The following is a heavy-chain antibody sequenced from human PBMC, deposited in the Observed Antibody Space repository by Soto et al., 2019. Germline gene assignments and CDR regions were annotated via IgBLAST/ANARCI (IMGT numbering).Heavy chain of an antibody. D-gene: IGHD2-15*01. Sequence: QVQLGESGGGVVQPGRSLRLSCSASGFTFSSYGMHWVRQAPGKGLEWVAVIWYDGSNKYYADSVKGRFTISRDNSKNTLYLQMNSLRAEDTAVYYCARDRKDCSGGSCYSAEYFQHWGQGTLVTVSS. CDR3: ARDRKDCSGGSCYSAEYFQH. CDR2: IWYDGSNK. J-gene: IGHJ1*01. CDR1: GFTFSSYG. V-gene: IGHV3-33*01.